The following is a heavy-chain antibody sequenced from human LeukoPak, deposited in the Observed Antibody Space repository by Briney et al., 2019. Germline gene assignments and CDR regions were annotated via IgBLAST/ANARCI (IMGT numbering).Heavy chain of an antibody. J-gene: IGHJ4*02. Sequence: GGSLRLSCAASGFTFSSYAMHWVRQAPGKGLEWVSYISSSSSTIYYADSVKGRITISRDNAKNSLYLQMNSLRAEDTAVYYCASSPDSNYGYWGQGTLVTVSS. V-gene: IGHV3-48*01. CDR2: ISSSSSTI. D-gene: IGHD4-11*01. CDR3: ASSPDSNYGY. CDR1: GFTFSSYA.